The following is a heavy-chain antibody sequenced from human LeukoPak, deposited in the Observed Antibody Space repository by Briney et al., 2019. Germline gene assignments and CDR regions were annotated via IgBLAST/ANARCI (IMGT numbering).Heavy chain of an antibody. CDR2: ISWDGGST. Sequence: PGGSLRLSCAASGFTFDDYAMHWVRQAPGKGLEWVSLISWDGGSTYYADSVKGRFTISRDNSKNPLYLQMNSLRAEDTALYYCAKDATIAAAGIDYWGQGTLVTVSS. CDR1: GFTFDDYA. D-gene: IGHD6-13*01. J-gene: IGHJ4*02. CDR3: AKDATIAAAGIDY. V-gene: IGHV3-43D*03.